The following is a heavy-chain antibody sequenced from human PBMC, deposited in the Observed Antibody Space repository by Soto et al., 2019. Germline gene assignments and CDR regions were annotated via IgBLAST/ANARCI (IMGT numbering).Heavy chain of an antibody. J-gene: IGHJ6*02. CDR1: GYTFTNYV. V-gene: IGHV1-3*01. CDR3: AASWLSRADYYYGMDV. CDR2: INAGNGNT. Sequence: ASVKVSCKASGYTFTNYVMHWVRQAPGQRLEWMTWINAGNGNTKYSQKFQGRVTITRDMSTSTAYMELSSLRSEDTAVYYCAASWLSRADYYYGMDVWGQGTTVTVSS. D-gene: IGHD1-26*01.